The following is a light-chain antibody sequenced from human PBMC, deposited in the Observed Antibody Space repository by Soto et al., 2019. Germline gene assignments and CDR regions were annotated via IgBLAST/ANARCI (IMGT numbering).Light chain of an antibody. CDR1: SSNIGAGYD. CDR2: GNS. J-gene: IGLJ1*01. V-gene: IGLV1-40*01. CDR3: QSYDSSLSGRYV. Sequence: QSVLTQLPSVSGAPGQRVTISCTGSSSNIGAGYDVHWYQQLPGTAPKLLIYGNSNRPSGVPDRFSGSKSGTSASLAITGLQAEDEADYYCQSYDSSLSGRYVFGTGTKLTVL.